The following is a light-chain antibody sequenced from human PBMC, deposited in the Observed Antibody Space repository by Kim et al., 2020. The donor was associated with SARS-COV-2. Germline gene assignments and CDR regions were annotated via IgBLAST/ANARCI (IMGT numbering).Light chain of an antibody. CDR3: QKANGE. J-gene: IGKJ2*01. CDR1: QSIGSW. V-gene: IGKV1-5*01. CDR2: HAS. Sequence: STLSASVGDRVTITCRASQSIGSWLAWYQQKAGKAPKVLIYHASTVESGVPSRFSGSGSGTEFTLTLSSLQPDDFATYYCQKANGEFGQGTKLEI.